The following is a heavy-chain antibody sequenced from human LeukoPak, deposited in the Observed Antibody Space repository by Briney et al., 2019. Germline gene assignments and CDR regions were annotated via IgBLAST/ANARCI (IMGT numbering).Heavy chain of an antibody. D-gene: IGHD3-10*01. CDR3: ARSYGSGSYEYYFDY. CDR1: GGSISSYY. CDR2: INHSGST. V-gene: IGHV4-34*01. Sequence: SETLSLTCTVSGGSISSYYWSWIRQPPGTGLEWVGEINHSGSTNYNPSLKSRVTISVDTSKNQFSLKLSSVTAADTAVYYCARSYGSGSYEYYFDYWGQGTLVTVSS. J-gene: IGHJ4*02.